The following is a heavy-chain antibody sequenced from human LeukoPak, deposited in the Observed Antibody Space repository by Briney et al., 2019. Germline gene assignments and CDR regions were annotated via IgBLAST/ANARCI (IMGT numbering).Heavy chain of an antibody. CDR1: GGSFSGYY. J-gene: IGHJ6*02. CDR3: ERRTAYDMDV. V-gene: IGHV4-34*01. CDR2: INHSGST. Sequence: SETLSLTCAVYGGSFSGYYWSWIRQPPGKGLEWIGEINHSGSTNYNPSLKSRVTISVDTSKNQFSLKLSSVTAADTAVYFCERRTAYDMDVWGQGTTVTVSS.